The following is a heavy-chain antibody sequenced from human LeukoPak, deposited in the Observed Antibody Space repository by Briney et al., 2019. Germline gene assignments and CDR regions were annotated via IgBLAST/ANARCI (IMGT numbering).Heavy chain of an antibody. D-gene: IGHD5-18*01. Sequence: PSETLSLTCAVYGGSFSGYYWSWIRQPPGKGLEWIGEINHSGSTNYNPSLKSRVTISVDTSKNQFSLKLSSVTAADTAVYYCARHARGRGYSYGKIDYWGQGTLVTVSS. CDR3: ARHARGRGYSYGKIDY. CDR2: INHSGST. J-gene: IGHJ4*02. CDR1: GGSFSGYY. V-gene: IGHV4-34*01.